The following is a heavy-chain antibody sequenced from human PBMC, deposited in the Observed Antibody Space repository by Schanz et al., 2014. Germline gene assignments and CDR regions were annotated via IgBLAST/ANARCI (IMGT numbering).Heavy chain of an antibody. D-gene: IGHD3-22*01. CDR3: AKSYDTSGYSGFDY. V-gene: IGHV3-30*04. CDR2: ISYDGT. CDR1: GFTFSSYT. Sequence: GQLLESGGGLVQPGGSLRLSCAASGFTFSSYTMHWVRQAPGTGLEWVAVISYDGTNADSVKGRFTISRDNSKNTLYLQMNSLRTEDTAVYFCAKSYDTSGYSGFDYWGQGTLVTVSS. J-gene: IGHJ4*02.